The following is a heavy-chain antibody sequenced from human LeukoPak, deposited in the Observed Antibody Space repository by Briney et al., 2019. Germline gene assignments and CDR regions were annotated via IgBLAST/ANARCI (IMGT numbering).Heavy chain of an antibody. Sequence: ASVKVSCKASGYTFSSYYMHWVRQAPGQGLEWMGWISAYNGNTNYAQKLQGRVTMTTDTSTSTAYMELRSLRSEDTAVYYCAREVPRNGGNRPWGQGTLVTVSS. CDR1: GYTFSSYY. J-gene: IGHJ5*02. D-gene: IGHD4-23*01. CDR3: AREVPRNGGNRP. CDR2: ISAYNGNT. V-gene: IGHV1-18*04.